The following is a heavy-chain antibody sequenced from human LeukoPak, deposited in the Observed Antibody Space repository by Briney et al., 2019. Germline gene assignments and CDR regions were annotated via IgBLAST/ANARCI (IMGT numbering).Heavy chain of an antibody. CDR1: GFTFSSYA. CDR2: ISGSGGST. V-gene: IGHV3-23*01. J-gene: IGHJ1*01. Sequence: PGGSLRLSCAASGFTFSSYAMSWVRQAPGKGLEWVSAISGSGGSTYYADSVKGRFTISRDNSKNTLYLQINSLRAEDTAVYYCAKTGYSSGWWGDFQHWGQGTLVTVSS. D-gene: IGHD6-19*01. CDR3: AKTGYSSGWWGDFQH.